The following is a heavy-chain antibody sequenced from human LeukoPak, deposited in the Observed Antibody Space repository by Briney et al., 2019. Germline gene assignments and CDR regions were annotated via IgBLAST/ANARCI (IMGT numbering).Heavy chain of an antibody. J-gene: IGHJ4*02. CDR3: ARDRSGFRGVPSPSDY. CDR1: GFTVSSNY. D-gene: IGHD3-10*01. CDR2: IYSGGST. V-gene: IGHV3-66*01. Sequence: GGSLRLSCAASGFTVSSNYMSWVRQAPGKGLEWVSVIYSGGSTYYADSVKGRFTISRDNSKNTLYLQMNSLRAEDTAVYYCARDRSGFRGVPSPSDYWGQGTLVTVSS.